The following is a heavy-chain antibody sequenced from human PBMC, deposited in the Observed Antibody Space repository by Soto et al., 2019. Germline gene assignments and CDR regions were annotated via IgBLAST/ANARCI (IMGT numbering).Heavy chain of an antibody. Sequence: SETLSLTCTVSGGSISSYYWSWIRQPPGKGLEWIGYIYYSGSTNYNPSLKSRVTISVDTSKTQFSLKLSSGTAADTAVYYCASAKGWAAHFDYWGQGTLVTVSS. D-gene: IGHD1-26*01. V-gene: IGHV4-59*01. CDR1: GGSISSYY. CDR3: ASAKGWAAHFDY. J-gene: IGHJ4*02. CDR2: IYYSGST.